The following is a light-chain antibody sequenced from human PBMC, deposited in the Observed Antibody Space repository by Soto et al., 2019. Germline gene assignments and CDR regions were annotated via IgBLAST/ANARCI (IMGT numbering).Light chain of an antibody. CDR3: QQHEDLPLT. Sequence: DIQMTQSPSSLSASVGDRVTITCQASQVITKSLNWYQQKPGKAPKLLIYDASILTKGVPSRFPGSRSGTDFTFTISGLHPENIATYYCQQHEDLPLTFGPGTKVNIK. CDR1: QVITKS. V-gene: IGKV1-33*01. CDR2: DAS. J-gene: IGKJ3*01.